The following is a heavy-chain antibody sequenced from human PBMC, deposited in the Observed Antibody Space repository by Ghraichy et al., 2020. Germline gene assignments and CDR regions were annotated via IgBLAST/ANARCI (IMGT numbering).Heavy chain of an antibody. CDR1: GFTFNSYS. D-gene: IGHD3-3*01. CDR2: ISSSSSYI. J-gene: IGHJ3*02. CDR3: ARVRFLEWLYESDAFDI. Sequence: GGSLRLSCAASGFTFNSYSMNWVRQAPGKGLEWVSSISSSSSYIYYADSVKGRFTISRDNAKNSLYLQMNSLRAEDTAVYYCARVRFLEWLYESDAFDIWGQGTMVTVSS. V-gene: IGHV3-21*01.